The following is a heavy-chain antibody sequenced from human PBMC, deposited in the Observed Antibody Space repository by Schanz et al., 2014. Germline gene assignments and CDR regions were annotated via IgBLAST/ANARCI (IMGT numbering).Heavy chain of an antibody. J-gene: IGHJ4*02. D-gene: IGHD2-21*02. CDR3: ARDLNRCGGDCYSG. Sequence: QAQLVESGGGLVQPGGSLRLSCAASGFTFSDYYMTWMRQAPGKGLEWISYISNSGTYTKYADSVKGRFVISRDNAKNSLYLQMNSLRAEDTAVYYCARDLNRCGGDCYSGWGQGTLVTVSS. CDR1: GFTFSDYY. CDR2: ISNSGTYT. V-gene: IGHV3-11*06.